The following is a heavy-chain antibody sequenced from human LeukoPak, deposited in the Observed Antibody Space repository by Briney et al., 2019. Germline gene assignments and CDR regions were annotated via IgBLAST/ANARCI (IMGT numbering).Heavy chain of an antibody. D-gene: IGHD5-18*01. CDR3: AKDWGYTTMVSYYFDY. J-gene: IGHJ4*02. CDR1: GFRFRTYG. V-gene: IGHV3-33*06. CDR2: IWYDGSNK. Sequence: PGGSLRLSCAASGFRFRTYGMHWVRQAPGKGLEWVAAIWYDGSNKYYADSVKGRFPISRDNSTNTLYLQINSLRAEDTAVYYCAKDWGYTTMVSYYFDYWGQGALVTVSS.